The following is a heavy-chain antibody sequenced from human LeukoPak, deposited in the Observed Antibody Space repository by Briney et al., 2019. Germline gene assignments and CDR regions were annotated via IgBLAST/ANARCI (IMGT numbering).Heavy chain of an antibody. CDR3: ARDSRGRYCSSTSCYARGSFDY. Sequence: GGSLRLSCAASGFTFSSYGMHWVRQAPGKGLEWVAVIWYDGSNKYYADSVKGRFTISRDNSKDTLYLQMNSLRAEDTAVYYCARDSRGRYCSSTSCYARGSFDYWGQGTLVTVSS. D-gene: IGHD2-2*01. V-gene: IGHV3-33*01. CDR1: GFTFSSYG. CDR2: IWYDGSNK. J-gene: IGHJ4*02.